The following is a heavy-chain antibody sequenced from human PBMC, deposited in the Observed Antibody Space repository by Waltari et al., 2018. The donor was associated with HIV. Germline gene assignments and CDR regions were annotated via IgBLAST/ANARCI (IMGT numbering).Heavy chain of an antibody. CDR2: ISSSSSTI. V-gene: IGHV3-48*01. Sequence: EVQLVESGGGLVQPGGFLSLSCTASGFTFSDYSMTWVRKAPGKGVEGVSYISSSSSTIYYADSVKGRFTISRDNAKNSLYLQMNSLRAEDTAVYYCARDPVYSGSSLVYYFDYWGQGTLVTVSS. CDR1: GFTFSDYS. J-gene: IGHJ4*02. CDR3: ARDPVYSGSSLVYYFDY. D-gene: IGHD6-6*01.